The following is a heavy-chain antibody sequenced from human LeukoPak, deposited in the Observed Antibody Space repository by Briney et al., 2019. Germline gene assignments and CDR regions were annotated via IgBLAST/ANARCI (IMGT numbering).Heavy chain of an antibody. D-gene: IGHD2-2*01. CDR1: GGSISSYY. Sequence: PSETLSLTCTVSGGSISSYYWSWIRQPPGKGLEWIGYIYYSGNTNYNPSLKSRVTISVDTSKNQFSLKLSSVTAADTAVYYCARDRLIRLGVPEYGMDVWGQGTTVTVSS. V-gene: IGHV4-59*01. CDR3: ARDRLIRLGVPEYGMDV. CDR2: IYYSGNT. J-gene: IGHJ6*02.